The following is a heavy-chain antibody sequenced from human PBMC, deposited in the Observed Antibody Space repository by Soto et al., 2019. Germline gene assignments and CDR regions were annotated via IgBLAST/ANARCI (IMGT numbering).Heavy chain of an antibody. CDR3: ARGTLVEFYAFDI. D-gene: IGHD2-15*01. CDR2: INHDGSDK. J-gene: IGHJ3*02. CDR1: GFTFSRNW. Sequence: GSLRLSCAASGFTFSRNWMNWVRQAPGEGLEWVANINHDGSDKYYVDSVRGRFTISRDNAKNSLYLQMNSLRAEDTAVYYCARGTLVEFYAFDIWGQGTMVTVSS. V-gene: IGHV3-7*01.